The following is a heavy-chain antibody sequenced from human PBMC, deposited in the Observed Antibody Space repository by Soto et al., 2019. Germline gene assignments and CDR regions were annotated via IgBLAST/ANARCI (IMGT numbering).Heavy chain of an antibody. V-gene: IGHV4-59*08. Sequence: QVQLQESGPGLVKPSETLSLTCTVSAGSISSYYWSWIRQPPGRGLEWIGYSYYSGSTNYNPSLKSRVTISVDTSKNQFSLKLSSVTAADTAVYYCARRYGYSFDYWGQGTLVTVSS. J-gene: IGHJ4*02. CDR1: AGSISSYY. D-gene: IGHD1-1*01. CDR3: ARRYGYSFDY. CDR2: SYYSGST.